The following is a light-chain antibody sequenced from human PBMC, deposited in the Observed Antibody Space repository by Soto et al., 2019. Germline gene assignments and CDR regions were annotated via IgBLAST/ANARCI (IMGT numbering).Light chain of an antibody. J-gene: IGKJ1*01. V-gene: IGKV3-20*01. Sequence: EIVLTQSPDTLSLSPGERATLSCRASQDVTSTYLAWYQQKPGQAPRLLIYGASGRARGIAERFSGSGSGTDFTLTISRLEPEDFAVCYCQYYDSSRTFAQGTRVE. CDR2: GAS. CDR1: QDVTSTY. CDR3: QYYDSSRT.